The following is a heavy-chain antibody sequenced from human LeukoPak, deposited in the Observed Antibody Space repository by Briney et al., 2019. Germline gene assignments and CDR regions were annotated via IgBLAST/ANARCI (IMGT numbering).Heavy chain of an antibody. CDR3: ATRLVLLWFGEPYYDY. CDR2: INPTGGST. Sequence: ASVKVSCKASGYTFTSYYMHWVRQAPGQGLEWMGLINPTGGSTGYAQKFQGRVTMTRDMSTSTDYMELSSLRSDDTAVYYCATRLVLLWFGEPYYDYWGQGTLVTVSS. CDR1: GYTFTSYY. D-gene: IGHD3-10*01. V-gene: IGHV1-46*01. J-gene: IGHJ4*02.